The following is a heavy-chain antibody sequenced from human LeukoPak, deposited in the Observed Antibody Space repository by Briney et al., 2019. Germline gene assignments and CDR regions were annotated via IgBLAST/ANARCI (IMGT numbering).Heavy chain of an antibody. J-gene: IGHJ4*02. V-gene: IGHV3-23*01. Sequence: GWSLRLSCAASGFTFSSYAMSWVRQAPGKGLEWVSGISGSAGSTHYADSVKGRFTISRDNSKNTLYLQMNSLRAEDTAVYYCAKDLYYDSSASQNFDYWGQGTLVTVSS. CDR3: AKDLYYDSSASQNFDY. CDR1: GFTFSSYA. CDR2: ISGSAGST. D-gene: IGHD3-22*01.